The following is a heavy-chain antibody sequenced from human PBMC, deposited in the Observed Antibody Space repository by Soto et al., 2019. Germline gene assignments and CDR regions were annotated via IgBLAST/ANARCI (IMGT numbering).Heavy chain of an antibody. Sequence: EVKLLESGGGLVQPGGSLRLSCAASGCTFSSYAMWWVRQAPGKGLECVSAISGGGETTYYADSVKGRFTISRDNSKNTLYLQMNSLRAEDTAVYYCAFNSGSGSYYFDYWGQGTLVTVSS. CDR2: ISGGGETT. CDR3: AFNSGSGSYYFDY. V-gene: IGHV3-23*01. J-gene: IGHJ4*02. D-gene: IGHD3-10*01. CDR1: GCTFSSYA.